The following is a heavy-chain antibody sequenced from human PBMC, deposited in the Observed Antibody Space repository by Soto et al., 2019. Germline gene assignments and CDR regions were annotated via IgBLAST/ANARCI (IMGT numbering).Heavy chain of an antibody. V-gene: IGHV3-30-3*01. Sequence: GGSLRLSCAASGFSFSSYTIHWVRQAPGKGLEWVAVISYDENNKYYADSVKGRFTISRDNSRDTLYLQMNSLRVEDTAVYYCVRDLSNRPYSTPWMVVAATFGFWGQGTLVTVSS. D-gene: IGHD2-15*01. J-gene: IGHJ4*02. CDR3: VRDLSNRPYSTPWMVVAATFGF. CDR1: GFSFSSYT. CDR2: ISYDENNK.